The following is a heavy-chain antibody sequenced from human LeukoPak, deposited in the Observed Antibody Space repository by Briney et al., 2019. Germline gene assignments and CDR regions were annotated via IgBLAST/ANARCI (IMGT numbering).Heavy chain of an antibody. J-gene: IGHJ5*02. CDR2: ISGSGGNT. CDR1: KVXFSDYA. D-gene: IGHD3/OR15-3a*01. CDR3: AKGTGINHYHWIDP. Sequence: GGSLRLSCAASKVXFSDYAMNWVRQAPGKGPEWVSGISGSGGNTYYADSVKGRFTISRDNSKNTLYPQMNSLRAEDTALYCAKGTGINHYHWIDPWGQGTQVTVSS. V-gene: IGHV3-23*01.